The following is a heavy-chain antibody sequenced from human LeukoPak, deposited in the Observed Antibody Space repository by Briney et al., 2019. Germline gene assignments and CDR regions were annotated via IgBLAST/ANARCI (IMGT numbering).Heavy chain of an antibody. D-gene: IGHD3-3*01. CDR2: INPNSGGT. CDR3: ARDPRFLEWSPYPLEI. CDR1: GYTFTGYY. J-gene: IGHJ3*02. Sequence: ASVKVSCKASGYTFTGYYMHWVRQAPGQGLEWMGWINPNSGGTNYAQKFQGRVTMTRDTSISTAHMELSRLRSDDTAVYYCARDPRFLEWSPYPLEIWGQGTMVTVSS. V-gene: IGHV1-2*02.